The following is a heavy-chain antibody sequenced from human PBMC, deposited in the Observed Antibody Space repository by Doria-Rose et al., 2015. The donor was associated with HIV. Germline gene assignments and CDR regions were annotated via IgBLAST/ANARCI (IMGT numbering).Heavy chain of an antibody. V-gene: IGHV3-7*01. Sequence: LGLSCAASGFTFSSYWMSWVRQAPGKGLEWVANIKQDGSEKYYVDSVKGRFTISRDNAKNSLYLQMNSLRAEDTAVYYCARDAGDYNFWSGYYSRYWYFDLWGRGTLVTVSS. D-gene: IGHD3-3*01. CDR2: IKQDGSEK. CDR1: GFTFSSYW. J-gene: IGHJ2*01. CDR3: ARDAGDYNFWSGYYSRYWYFDL.